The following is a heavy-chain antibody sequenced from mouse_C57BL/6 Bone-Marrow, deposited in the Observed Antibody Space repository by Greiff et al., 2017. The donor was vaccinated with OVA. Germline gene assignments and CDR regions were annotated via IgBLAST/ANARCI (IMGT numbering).Heavy chain of an antibody. V-gene: IGHV5-12*01. CDR2: ISNGGGST. CDR1: GFTFSDYY. Sequence: EVNVVESGGGLVQPGGSLKLSCAASGFTFSDYYMYWVRQTPEKRLEWVAYISNGGGSTYYPDTVKGRFTISRDNAKNTLYLQMSRLKSEDTAMYYCARQGGWLLPYYFDYWGQGTTLTVSS. J-gene: IGHJ2*01. D-gene: IGHD2-3*01. CDR3: ARQGGWLLPYYFDY.